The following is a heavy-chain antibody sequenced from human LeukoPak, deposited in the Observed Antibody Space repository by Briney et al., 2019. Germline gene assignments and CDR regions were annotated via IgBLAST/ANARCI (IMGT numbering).Heavy chain of an antibody. Sequence: GGSLRLSCAASGFTFSSYGMHWVRQAPGKGLEWVAVIWYDGSNKYYADSVKGRFTISRDNSKNTLYLQTNSLRAEDTAVYYCARDPLVGATVGVYFDYWGQGTLVTVSS. CDR3: ARDPLVGATVGVYFDY. CDR2: IWYDGSNK. J-gene: IGHJ4*02. D-gene: IGHD1-26*01. V-gene: IGHV3-33*01. CDR1: GFTFSSYG.